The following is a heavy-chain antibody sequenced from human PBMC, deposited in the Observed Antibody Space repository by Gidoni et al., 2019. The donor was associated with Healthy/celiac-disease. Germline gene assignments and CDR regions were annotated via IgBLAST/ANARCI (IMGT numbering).Heavy chain of an antibody. V-gene: IGHV1-69*06. CDR3: ARGKHYGGSVGYYYYYYMDV. D-gene: IGHD4-17*01. CDR2: IIPIFGTA. J-gene: IGHJ6*03. Sequence: QVQLVQSGAEVKKPGSSVKVSCKASGGTFSSYAISWVRQAPGQGLEWMGGIIPIFGTANYAQKFQGRVTITADKSTSTAYMELSSLRSEDTAVYYCARGKHYGGSVGYYYYYYMDVWGKGTTVTVSS. CDR1: GGTFSSYA.